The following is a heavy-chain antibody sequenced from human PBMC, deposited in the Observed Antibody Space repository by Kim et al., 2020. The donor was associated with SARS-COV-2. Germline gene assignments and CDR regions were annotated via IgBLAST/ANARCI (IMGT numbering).Heavy chain of an antibody. J-gene: IGHJ4*02. D-gene: IGHD3-22*01. Sequence: GGSLRLSCAASGFTFSSYAMHWVRQAPGKGLEWVAVISYDGSNKYYADSVKGRFTISRDNSKNTLYLQMNSLRAEDTAVYYCARVAYYDSSGYYYDPPDYWGQGTLVTVSS. CDR3: ARVAYYDSSGYYYDPPDY. V-gene: IGHV3-30-3*01. CDR1: GFTFSSYA. CDR2: ISYDGSNK.